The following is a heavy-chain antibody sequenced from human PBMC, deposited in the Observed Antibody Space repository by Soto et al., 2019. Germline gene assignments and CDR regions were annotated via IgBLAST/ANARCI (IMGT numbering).Heavy chain of an antibody. CDR3: ARDHSSSWYGVDAFDI. CDR2: IIPIFGKE. V-gene: IGHV1-69*06. D-gene: IGHD6-13*01. J-gene: IGHJ3*02. CDR1: EGTFSTYA. Sequence: VQLVQSGAEVKKPGSSVKVSCKVSEGTFSTYAITWVRQAPGQGFEWMGGIIPIFGKENYAQNFKGRVTITADKSTSTAYMELSSLRSEDTAVYYCARDHSSSWYGVDAFDIWGQGTMVTVSS.